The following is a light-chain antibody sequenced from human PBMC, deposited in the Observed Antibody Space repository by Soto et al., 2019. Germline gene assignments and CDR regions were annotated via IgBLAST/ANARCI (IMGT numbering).Light chain of an antibody. J-gene: IGLJ2*01. CDR1: SSDVGGYNY. CDR3: RSYPSSSTLV. CDR2: EVS. Sequence: QSVLTQPASVSGSPGQSITLSCTGTSSDVGGYNYVSWYQQNPDKAPKLMIYEVSNRPSGVSSRVSGSKSGITASLTVSGLQVEGVGDYYGRSYPSSSTLVFGGGTRLSVL. V-gene: IGLV2-14*01.